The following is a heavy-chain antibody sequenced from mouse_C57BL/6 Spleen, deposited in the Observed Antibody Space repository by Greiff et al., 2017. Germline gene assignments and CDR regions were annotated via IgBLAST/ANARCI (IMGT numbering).Heavy chain of an antibody. D-gene: IGHD1-1*01. CDR3: ARSYGSGCPADFDY. CDR2: IYPGDGDT. Sequence: QVQLKQSGPELVKPGASVKISCKASGYAFSSSWMNWVKQRPGKGLEWIGRIYPGDGDTNYNGKFKGKATLTADKSSSTAYMQLSSLTSEDSAVYFWARSYGSGCPADFDYWGQGTTLTVSS. V-gene: IGHV1-82*01. J-gene: IGHJ2*01. CDR1: GYAFSSSW.